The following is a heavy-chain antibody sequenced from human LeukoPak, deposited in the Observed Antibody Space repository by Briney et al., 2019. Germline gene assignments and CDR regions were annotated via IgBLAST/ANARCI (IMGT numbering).Heavy chain of an antibody. CDR1: GGSISSYY. CDR3: ARDRGHSSGSNFDC. D-gene: IGHD3-22*01. J-gene: IGHJ4*02. V-gene: IGHV4-59*01. CDR2: IYYSGST. Sequence: PSETLSLTCTVSGGSISSYYWSWIRQPPGKGLEWIGYIYYSGSTNYNPSLKSRVTISVDTSKNQFSLKLSSVTAADTAVYYCARDRGHSSGSNFDCWGQGTLVTVSS.